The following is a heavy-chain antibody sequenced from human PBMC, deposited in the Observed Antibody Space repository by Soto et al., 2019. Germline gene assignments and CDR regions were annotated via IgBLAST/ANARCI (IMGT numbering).Heavy chain of an antibody. D-gene: IGHD3-3*01. V-gene: IGHV3-66*01. CDR1: GFTVSSNY. CDR3: AREVVLRFLEWLPRPFYYMDV. Sequence: GGSLRLSCAASGFTVSSNYMSWVRQAPGKGLEWVSVIYSGGSTYYADSVKGRFTISRDNSKNTRYLQMNSLRAEDTAVYYCAREVVLRFLEWLPRPFYYMDVWGKGTTVTVSS. CDR2: IYSGGST. J-gene: IGHJ6*03.